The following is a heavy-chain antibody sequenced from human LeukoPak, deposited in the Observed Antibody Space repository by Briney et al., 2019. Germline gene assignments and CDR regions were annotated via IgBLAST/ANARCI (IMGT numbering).Heavy chain of an antibody. D-gene: IGHD1-26*01. CDR1: RFTFSNHG. CDR2: IWYDGSKK. CDR3: ARDREARYFDY. V-gene: IGHV3-33*01. Sequence: GGSLRLSCAASRFTFSNHGMHWVRQAAGKGLAWVAVIWYDGSKKYYADSVKGRFTISRDNSRNTLYLQMNSLRVEDTAVYYCARDREARYFDYWGQGTLVAVSS. J-gene: IGHJ4*02.